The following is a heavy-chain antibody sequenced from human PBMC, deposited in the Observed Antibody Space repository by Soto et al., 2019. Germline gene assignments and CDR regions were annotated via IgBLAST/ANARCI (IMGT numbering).Heavy chain of an antibody. CDR3: AKDRGLVLSFYFDY. CDR1: GFTFDDYA. CDR2: ISWNSGSI. J-gene: IGHJ4*02. D-gene: IGHD6-19*01. Sequence: EVQLVESGGGLVQPGRSLRLSCAASGFTFDDYAMHWVRQAPGKGLEWVSGISWNSGSIGYADSVKGRFTISRDNAVPSLCLQMNSLRAEDTALYYCAKDRGLVLSFYFDYWGQGTLVTVSS. V-gene: IGHV3-9*01.